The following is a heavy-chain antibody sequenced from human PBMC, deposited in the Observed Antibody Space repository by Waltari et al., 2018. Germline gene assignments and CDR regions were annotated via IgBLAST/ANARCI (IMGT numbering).Heavy chain of an antibody. D-gene: IGHD3-10*01. J-gene: IGHJ5*02. CDR3: ARDRSGNDH. Sequence: EVQLVESGGGLVQPGGSLRPSCAASGFTFSSYMMHWVRQAPGKGLVWVSRISTDGSGTVYADSVKGRFTVSRDNAKNTLYLQMNSLRVEDTAVYYCARDRSGNDHWGQGTLVTVSS. V-gene: IGHV3-74*01. CDR2: ISTDGSGT. CDR1: GFTFSSYM.